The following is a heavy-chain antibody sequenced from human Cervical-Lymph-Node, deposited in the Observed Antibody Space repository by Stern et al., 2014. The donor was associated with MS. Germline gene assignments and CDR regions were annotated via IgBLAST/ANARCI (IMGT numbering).Heavy chain of an antibody. CDR1: GGSVSSTNW. V-gene: IGHV4-4*02. CDR2: IYHSGAS. Sequence: QVQLQESGPGLVKPSGTLSLTCAVSGGSVSSTNWWSWVRQSPGTGLEWIGNIYHSGASNYRPSHRSRVSISLDNPKNHLSLHLTSVTAADTAVYYCARERQQYCNSEGCSYWYFDLWGRGTLVTVSS. D-gene: IGHD2/OR15-2a*01. CDR3: ARERQQYCNSEGCSYWYFDL. J-gene: IGHJ2*01.